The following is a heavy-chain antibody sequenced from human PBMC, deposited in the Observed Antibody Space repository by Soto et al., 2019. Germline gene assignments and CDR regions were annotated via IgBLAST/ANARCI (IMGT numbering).Heavy chain of an antibody. CDR2: IYYSGST. V-gene: IGHV4-31*03. CDR3: ATADCSGCSCYSGRFIDAFDI. J-gene: IGHJ3*02. Sequence: QVQLQESGPGLVKPSQTLSLTCTVSGGSISSGGYYWSWIRQHPGKGLEWIGYIYYSGSTYYNPSLKSRVTISVDTSKNQFSLKLSSMTAADTAVYYCATADCSGCSCYSGRFIDAFDIWGQGTMVTVSS. D-gene: IGHD2-15*01. CDR1: GGSISSGGYY.